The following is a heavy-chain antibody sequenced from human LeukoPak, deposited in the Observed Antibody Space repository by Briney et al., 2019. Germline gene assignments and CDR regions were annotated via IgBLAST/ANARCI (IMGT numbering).Heavy chain of an antibody. J-gene: IGHJ4*02. CDR1: KFNFA. CDR3: AKGHFASSSFFDY. V-gene: IGHV3-23*01. Sequence: GGSLRLSCAASKFNFAMSWVRQTADKRLEWVAAISGSGDATFYTDSVKGRFTISRDNSKNTLYLQMNNLRVEDTAVYYCAKGHFASSSFFDYWGQGTLVTVSS. CDR2: ISGSGDAT. D-gene: IGHD6-6*01.